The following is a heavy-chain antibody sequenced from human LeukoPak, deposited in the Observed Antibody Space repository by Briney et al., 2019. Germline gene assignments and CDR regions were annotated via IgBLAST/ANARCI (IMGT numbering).Heavy chain of an antibody. CDR3: ARTSTFDY. CDR1: GGSFSGYY. J-gene: IGHJ4*02. V-gene: IGHV4-34*01. Sequence: SETLSLTCAVYGGSFSGYYWSWIRQPPGKGLEWIGEINHSGSTNYNPSLKSRVTISVDTSKNQFSLKLSSVTAADTAVYYCARTSTFDYWGQGTLVTVSS. CDR2: INHSGST.